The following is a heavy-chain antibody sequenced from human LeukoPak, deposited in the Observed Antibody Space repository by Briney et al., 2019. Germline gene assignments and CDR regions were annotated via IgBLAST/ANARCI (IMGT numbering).Heavy chain of an antibody. CDR2: FYNGCYT. Sequence: PGGSLRLSCAASVFSFSSNFMRWVRQAPGKGLECLSVFYNGCYTYYADSVRGRFTISRDKSKNTLYLQMDSLRVEDTAVYYCARKSDSYMLRGGDCWGQGTLVTVSS. CDR3: ARKSDSYMLRGGDC. J-gene: IGHJ4*02. CDR1: VFSFSSNF. V-gene: IGHV3-66*01. D-gene: IGHD3-10*01.